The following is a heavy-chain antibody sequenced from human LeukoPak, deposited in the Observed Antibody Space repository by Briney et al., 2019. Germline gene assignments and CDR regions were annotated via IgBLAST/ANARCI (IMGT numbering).Heavy chain of an antibody. J-gene: IGHJ4*02. V-gene: IGHV4-34*01. Sequence: SETLSLTCTVSGGSISSYYWSWIRQPPGKGLEWIGEINHSGSTNYNPSLKSRVTISVDTSKNQFSLKLSSVTAADTAVYYCARRVRRWLVDYWGQGTLVTVSS. CDR1: GGSISSYY. D-gene: IGHD3-3*01. CDR3: ARRVRRWLVDY. CDR2: INHSGST.